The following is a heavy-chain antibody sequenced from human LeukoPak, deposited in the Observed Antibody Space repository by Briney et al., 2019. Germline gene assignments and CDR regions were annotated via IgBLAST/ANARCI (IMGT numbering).Heavy chain of an antibody. CDR2: MNPNSGNT. J-gene: IGHJ4*02. V-gene: IGHV1-8*01. CDR3: ARVTRVVPSTLYYFDY. CDR1: GYTFTSYD. D-gene: IGHD2-2*01. Sequence: VASVKVSCKASGYTFTSYDINWVRQATGQGLEWMGWMNPNSGNTGYAQKFQGRVTMTRNTSISTAYMELSSLRSEDTAMYYCARVTRVVPSTLYYFDYWGQGTLVTVSS.